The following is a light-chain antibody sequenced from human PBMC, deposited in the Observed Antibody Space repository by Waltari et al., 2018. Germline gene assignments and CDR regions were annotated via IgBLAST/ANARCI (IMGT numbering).Light chain of an antibody. Sequence: QVALTQSPSASASLGASVKLTCTLSSGPSTYAIAWHPQQPGKGPRYLMKVNSDGSHYKGDGIPARFSGSSSGPERYLIISSLQSEDEADYYCQSWGFAIVAFGGGTKLTVV. J-gene: IGLJ2*01. V-gene: IGLV4-69*01. CDR3: QSWGFAIVA. CDR2: VNSDGSH. CDR1: SGPSTYA.